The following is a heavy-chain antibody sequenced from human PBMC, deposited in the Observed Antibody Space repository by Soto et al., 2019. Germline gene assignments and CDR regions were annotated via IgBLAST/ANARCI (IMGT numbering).Heavy chain of an antibody. Sequence: GGSLRLSCAASGFTFSSYAMSWVRQAPGKGLEWVSAISGSGGSTYYADSVKGRFTISRDNSKNTLYLQMNSLRAEDTAVYYCAKGMRIKIFGVARAYYYYGMDVWGQGTTVTVSS. CDR2: ISGSGGST. J-gene: IGHJ6*02. D-gene: IGHD3-3*01. V-gene: IGHV3-23*01. CDR3: AKGMRIKIFGVARAYYYYGMDV. CDR1: GFTFSSYA.